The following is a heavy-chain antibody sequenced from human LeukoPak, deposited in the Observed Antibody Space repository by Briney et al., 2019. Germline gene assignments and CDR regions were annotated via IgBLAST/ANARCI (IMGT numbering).Heavy chain of an antibody. CDR1: GFTFTNYW. J-gene: IGHJ4*02. Sequence: GGSLRLSCAASGFTFTNYWMHRVRQAPGKGLEWVSSISSSSSYIYYADSVKGRFTISRDNAKNSLYLQMNSLRAEDTAVYYCARDSGAAAAPNPFDYWGPGTLVTVSS. CDR2: ISSSSSYI. V-gene: IGHV3-21*01. D-gene: IGHD6-13*01. CDR3: ARDSGAAAAPNPFDY.